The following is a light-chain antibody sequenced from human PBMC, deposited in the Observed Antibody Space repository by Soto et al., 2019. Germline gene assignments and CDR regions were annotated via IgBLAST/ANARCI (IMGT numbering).Light chain of an antibody. CDR3: QHYKSYSEA. CDR2: KAS. V-gene: IGKV1-5*03. Sequence: DIQMTQSPSTLSGSVGDRVTITCRASQTISSWLAWYQQKPGKAPKLLIYKASTLKIGVPSRFSGSGSGTECTLTISSLQPDDFATYYCQHYKSYSEAFGQGTKVELK. J-gene: IGKJ1*01. CDR1: QTISSW.